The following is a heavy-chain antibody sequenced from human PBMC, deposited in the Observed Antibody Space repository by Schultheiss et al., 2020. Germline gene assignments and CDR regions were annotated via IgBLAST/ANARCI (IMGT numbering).Heavy chain of an antibody. CDR2: IYPGDSET. CDR3: ARSLGWGNNLFDP. Sequence: GESLKISCKVSGFSFTSYSIAWVRQMSGKGLEWMGIIYPGDSETRYSPSFQGQVTISADKSISVAYIQWSSLQASDSAMYYCARSLGWGNNLFDPWGQGTLVTVSS. J-gene: IGHJ5*02. D-gene: IGHD3-16*01. CDR1: GFSFTSYS. V-gene: IGHV5-51*01.